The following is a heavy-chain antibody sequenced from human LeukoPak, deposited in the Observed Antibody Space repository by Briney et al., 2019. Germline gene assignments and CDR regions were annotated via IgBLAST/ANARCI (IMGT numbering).Heavy chain of an antibody. CDR2: ISGSGGST. Sequence: HPGGSLRLSCAASGFTFSSYGMSWVRQAPGKGLEWVSAISGSGGSTYYADSVKGRFTISRDNSKNTLYLQMNSLRAEDTAVYYCAKRPHYDSSGYYYKGGAGDAFDIWGQGTMVTVSS. CDR3: AKRPHYDSSGYYYKGGAGDAFDI. V-gene: IGHV3-23*01. D-gene: IGHD3-22*01. CDR1: GFTFSSYG. J-gene: IGHJ3*02.